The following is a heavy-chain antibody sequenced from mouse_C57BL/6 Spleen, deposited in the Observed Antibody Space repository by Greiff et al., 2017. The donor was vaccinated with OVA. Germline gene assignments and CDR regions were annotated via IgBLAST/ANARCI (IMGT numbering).Heavy chain of an antibody. CDR3: APITTVVAYYFDY. J-gene: IGHJ2*01. Sequence: LQLQQPGTELVKPGASVKLSCKASGYTFTSYWMHWVKQRPGQGLEWIGNINPSNGGTNYNEKFKSKATLTVDKSSSTAYMQLSSLTSEDSAVYYCAPITTVVAYYFDYWGQGTTLTVSS. D-gene: IGHD1-1*01. CDR2: INPSNGGT. CDR1: GYTFTSYW. V-gene: IGHV1-53*01.